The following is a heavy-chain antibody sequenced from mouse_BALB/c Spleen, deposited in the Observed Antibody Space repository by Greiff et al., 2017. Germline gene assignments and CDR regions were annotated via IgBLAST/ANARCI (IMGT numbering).Heavy chain of an antibody. J-gene: IGHJ4*01. CDR3: ASPLWYHYAMDD. Sequence: QVQLQQSGPGLVQPSQSLSITCTVSGFSLTSYGVHWVRQSPGKGLEWLGVIWSGGSTDYNAAFISRLSISKDNSKSQVFFKMNSLQANDTAIYYCASPLWYHYAMDDWGQGTSVTVSS. V-gene: IGHV2-2*02. CDR2: IWSGGST. CDR1: GFSLTSYG. D-gene: IGHD2-1*01.